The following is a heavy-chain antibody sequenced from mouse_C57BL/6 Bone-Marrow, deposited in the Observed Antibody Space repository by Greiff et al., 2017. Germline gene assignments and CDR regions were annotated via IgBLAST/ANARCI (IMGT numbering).Heavy chain of an antibody. D-gene: IGHD2-1*01. CDR1: EYEFPSHD. CDR2: INSDGGST. Sequence: EVQVVESGGGLVQPGESLQLSCESNEYEFPSHDMSWVRKTPEKRLELVAAINSDGGSTYYPDTMERRFIISRDNTKKTLYLQMSSLRSEDTALYYCARPGNPGDYYAMDYWGQGTSVTVSS. CDR3: ARPGNPGDYYAMDY. V-gene: IGHV5-2*01. J-gene: IGHJ4*01.